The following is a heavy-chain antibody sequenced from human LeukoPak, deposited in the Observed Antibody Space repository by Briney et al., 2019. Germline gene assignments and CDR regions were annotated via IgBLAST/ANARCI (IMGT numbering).Heavy chain of an antibody. CDR1: GFTFSSYG. Sequence: GGSLSLSCAASGFTFSSYGMRWVRQAPGKGLEWVSTISGSGGSTYYADSVKGRFTISRDNSKNTLYLQMNSLRAEDTAVYYCAKDIVATVDYWGQGTLVTVSS. D-gene: IGHD5-12*01. CDR2: ISGSGGST. V-gene: IGHV3-23*01. J-gene: IGHJ4*02. CDR3: AKDIVATVDY.